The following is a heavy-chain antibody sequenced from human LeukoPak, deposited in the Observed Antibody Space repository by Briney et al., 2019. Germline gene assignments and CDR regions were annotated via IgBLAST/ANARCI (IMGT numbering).Heavy chain of an antibody. Sequence: SVKVSCKASGGTFSSYAISWVRQAPGQGLEWMGRIIPIFGTANYAQEFQGRVTITTDESTSTAYMELSSLRSEDTAVYYCARVRYGYDFAPYYMDVWGKGTTVTVSS. D-gene: IGHD5-12*01. J-gene: IGHJ6*03. CDR3: ARVRYGYDFAPYYMDV. V-gene: IGHV1-69*05. CDR2: IIPIFGTA. CDR1: GGTFSSYA.